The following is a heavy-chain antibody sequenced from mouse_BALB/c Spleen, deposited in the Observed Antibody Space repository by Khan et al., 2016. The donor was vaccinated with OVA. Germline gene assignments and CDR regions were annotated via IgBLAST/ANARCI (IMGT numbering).Heavy chain of an antibody. V-gene: IGHV2-2*02. Sequence: QVQLKQSGPGLVQPSQSLSITCTVSGFSLTSYGVHWVRQSPGKGLEWLGVIWSVGSTDYNAAFISSLNISKDNSKSQAFFKMNSLQANDKAIYYCARNYDYDEGLAYWGQGTLVTVSA. D-gene: IGHD2-4*01. J-gene: IGHJ3*01. CDR2: IWSVGST. CDR3: ARNYDYDEGLAY. CDR1: GFSLTSYG.